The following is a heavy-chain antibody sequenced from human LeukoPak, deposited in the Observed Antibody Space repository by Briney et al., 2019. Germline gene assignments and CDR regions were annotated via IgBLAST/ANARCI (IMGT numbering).Heavy chain of an antibody. CDR3: ARDRRGSSGGYPGPAAAGIVD. V-gene: IGHV4-39*07. CDR1: GGSISSSSYY. J-gene: IGHJ4*02. CDR2: IYYSGST. D-gene: IGHD6-19*01. Sequence: SETLSLTCTVSGGSISSSSYYWGWIRQPPGKGLEWIESIYYSGSTYYNPSLKSRVTISVDTSKNQFSLKLSSVTAADTAVCYCARDRRGSSGGYPGPAAAGIVDWGQGTLVTVSS.